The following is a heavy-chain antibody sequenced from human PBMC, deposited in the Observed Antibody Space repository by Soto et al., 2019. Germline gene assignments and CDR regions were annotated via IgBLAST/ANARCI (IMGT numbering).Heavy chain of an antibody. CDR2: IYYSRST. CDR3: ARVGLPSSTNWAFDY. V-gene: IGHV4-59*01. Sequence: SETLSLTCTVSGGSISGYYWIWVRQPPGKGLEWIGYIYYSRSTNYNPSLKSRVTISVDTSKNQFSLKLTSVTAADTAVYYCARVGLPSSTNWAFDYWGQGTLVTVSS. D-gene: IGHD2-2*01. J-gene: IGHJ4*02. CDR1: GGSISGYY.